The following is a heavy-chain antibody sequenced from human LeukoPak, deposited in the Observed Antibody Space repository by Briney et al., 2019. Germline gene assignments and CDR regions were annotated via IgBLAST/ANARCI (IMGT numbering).Heavy chain of an antibody. CDR2: IYYSGST. CDR1: GGSISSYY. J-gene: IGHJ4*02. CDR3: ATSGYSSSWSSFDY. Sequence: SETLSLTCTVSGGSISSYYWSWLRQPPGKGLEWIGYIYYSGSTNYNPSLKSRVTISVDTSKNQFSLKLSSVTAADTAVYYCATSGYSSSWSSFDYWGQGTLVTVSS. D-gene: IGHD6-13*01. V-gene: IGHV4-59*01.